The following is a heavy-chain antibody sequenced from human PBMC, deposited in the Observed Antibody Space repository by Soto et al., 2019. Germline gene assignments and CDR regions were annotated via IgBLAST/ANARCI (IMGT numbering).Heavy chain of an antibody. CDR2: IFYNGNT. D-gene: IGHD1-1*01. J-gene: IGHJ4*02. Sequence: QARLQESGPGLVKPSETLSLTCTVSGGSVGSGSYYWSWVRQSPGQRLECIGYIFYNGNTNYHPSLETRVTMSVYTSRNKFSLELRCVTAADTAVYYCARVRNDYDSGGHVYLFDSCGQGTLVTVSS. V-gene: IGHV4-61*01. CDR3: ARVRNDYDSGGHVYLFDS. CDR1: GGSVGSGSYY.